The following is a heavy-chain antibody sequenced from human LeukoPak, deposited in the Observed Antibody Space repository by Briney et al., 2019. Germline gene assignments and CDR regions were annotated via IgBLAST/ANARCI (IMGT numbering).Heavy chain of an antibody. CDR1: GGSISSGSYY. CDR3: ARGSSGYYYEYYFDY. Sequence: SQTLSLTCTVSGGSISSGSYYWSWIRQPAGKGLEWIGRIYTSGSTNYNPSLKSRVTISVDTSKNQLSLKLSSVTAADTAVYYCARGSSGYYYEYYFDYWGQGTLVTVSS. V-gene: IGHV4-61*02. J-gene: IGHJ4*02. D-gene: IGHD3-22*01. CDR2: IYTSGST.